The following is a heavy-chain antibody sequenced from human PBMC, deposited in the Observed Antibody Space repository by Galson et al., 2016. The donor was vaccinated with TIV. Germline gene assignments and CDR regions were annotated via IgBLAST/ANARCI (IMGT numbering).Heavy chain of an antibody. V-gene: IGHV3-21*06. J-gene: IGHJ3*01. Sequence: SLRLSCAASGFTFSSYSMNWVRQAPGKGLEWVSSITSSSSYLYYADSVKGRFTISRDNAKNSLFLQTTTLRADDTAMYYCARDTEQYNSFTDTFDVVGQGTMVTVSS. CDR3: ARDTEQYNSFTDTFDV. D-gene: IGHD6-6*01. CDR1: GFTFSSYS. CDR2: ITSSSSYL.